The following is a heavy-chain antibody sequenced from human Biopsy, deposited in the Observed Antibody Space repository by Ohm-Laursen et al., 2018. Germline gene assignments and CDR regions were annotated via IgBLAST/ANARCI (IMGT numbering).Heavy chain of an antibody. D-gene: IGHD3-16*02. Sequence: ASLKVSCKASGYTFTDYFLHWVRQAPGQGPEWMGWISPSSGGTNYAQKFQGRVTMIRDTSATTGYTELSSLRSDDTAVDYCARDIMNPSGGLVARSDVFDVWGQGTMVTVSS. CDR1: GYTFTDYF. CDR2: ISPSSGGT. V-gene: IGHV1-2*02. CDR3: ARDIMNPSGGLVARSDVFDV. J-gene: IGHJ3*01.